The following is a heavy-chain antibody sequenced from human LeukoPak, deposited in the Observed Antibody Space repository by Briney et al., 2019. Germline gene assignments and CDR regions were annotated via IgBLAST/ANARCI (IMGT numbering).Heavy chain of an antibody. D-gene: IGHD3-22*01. Sequence: GRSLRLSCAASGFTFSSYGMHWVRQAPGKGLEWVAVIWYDGSNKYYADSVKGRFTISRDNSKNTLYLQMNSLRAEDTAVHYCARGYYYDSSGYYHPYYYGMDVWGQGTTVTVSS. CDR3: ARGYYYDSSGYYHPYYYGMDV. CDR2: IWYDGSNK. V-gene: IGHV3-33*01. J-gene: IGHJ6*02. CDR1: GFTFSSYG.